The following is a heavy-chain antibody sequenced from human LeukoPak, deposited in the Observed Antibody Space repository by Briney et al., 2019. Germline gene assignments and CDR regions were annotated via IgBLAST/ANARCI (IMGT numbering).Heavy chain of an antibody. V-gene: IGHV4-59*01. J-gene: IGHJ4*02. CDR2: FYDSGST. D-gene: IGHD3-22*01. CDR3: ARGLNYAGSGYYFDS. CDR1: GGSISSYY. Sequence: SETLSLTCTVSGGSISSYYWSWIRQPPGKGLEWIGNFYDSGSTNYSPSLKSRVTISVDTSKNQISLKLSSVTAADTAVYYCARGLNYAGSGYYFDSWGPGTLVTVSS.